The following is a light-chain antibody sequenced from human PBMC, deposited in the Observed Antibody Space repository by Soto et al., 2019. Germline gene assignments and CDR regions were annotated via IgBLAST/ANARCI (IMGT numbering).Light chain of an antibody. J-gene: IGKJ4*01. CDR2: DAS. CDR1: QSISTF. Sequence: EIVLTQSPATLSLSPGERATLSCRASQSISTFLAWYQQKPGQAPRLLIYDASNRATGIPARFSGSGSGTDFPLTISTLEPEDFAVYYCHQRRNWPLTFGGGTDVEIK. CDR3: HQRRNWPLT. V-gene: IGKV3-11*01.